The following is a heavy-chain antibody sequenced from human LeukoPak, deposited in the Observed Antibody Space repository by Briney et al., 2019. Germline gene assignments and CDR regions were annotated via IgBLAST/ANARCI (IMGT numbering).Heavy chain of an antibody. CDR2: IGSDGDGT. V-gene: IGHV3-64*04. CDR3: AKDIGSIAVAGRVDY. J-gene: IGHJ4*02. CDR1: GFPFSTLG. D-gene: IGHD6-19*01. Sequence: GGSLRLSCSASGFPFSTLGMHWVRQAPGKGLEHVSTIGSDGDGTYYADSVKGRFTISRDNSKNTLYLQMNSLRAEDTAVYYCAKDIGSIAVAGRVDYWGQGTLVAVSS.